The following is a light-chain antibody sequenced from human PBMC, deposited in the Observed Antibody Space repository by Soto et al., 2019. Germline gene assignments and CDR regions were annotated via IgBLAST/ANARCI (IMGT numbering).Light chain of an antibody. V-gene: IGKV3-20*01. CDR1: QSVSSSY. J-gene: IGKJ1*01. CDR3: QQYGSSRT. CDR2: GAS. Sequence: EIVLTQSPATLSLSRGEGATLSCRASQSVSSSYLAWYQQKPGQAPRLLIYGASSRATGIPDRFSGSGSGTDFTLTISRLEPEDFAVYYRQQYGSSRTFGQGTKVDIK.